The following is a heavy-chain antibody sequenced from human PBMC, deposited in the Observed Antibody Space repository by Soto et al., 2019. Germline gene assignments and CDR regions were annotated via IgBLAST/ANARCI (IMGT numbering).Heavy chain of an antibody. CDR2: ITGGGDST. CDR3: VKKIAGTTTSGAYWYFYL. Sequence: EVQLLESGGGLVQPGGSLRLSCTASGFTFSSFAMNWVRQAPGKGLEWVSGITGGGDSTFYADSVKGRFTISRVQSKNTVYLQMNSLRAEDTAVYYCVKKIAGTTTSGAYWYFYLWGRGTLVTVSS. V-gene: IGHV3-23*01. CDR1: GFTFSSFA. J-gene: IGHJ2*01. D-gene: IGHD1-26*01.